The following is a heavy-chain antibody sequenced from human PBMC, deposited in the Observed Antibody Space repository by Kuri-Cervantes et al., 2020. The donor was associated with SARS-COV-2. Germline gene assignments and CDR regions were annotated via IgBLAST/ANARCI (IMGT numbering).Heavy chain of an antibody. Sequence: GSLRLSCTVSGDSISSYYWSWIRQPAGKGLEWIGRIYISGSTNYNPSLESRVTMSIDTSRNQFSLRLSSVTAADTAVYYCARDHLPQTYYYDSSGSHAFDIWGQGTMVTVSS. J-gene: IGHJ3*02. V-gene: IGHV4-4*07. CDR3: ARDHLPQTYYYDSSGSHAFDI. CDR2: IYISGST. D-gene: IGHD3-22*01. CDR1: GDSISSYY.